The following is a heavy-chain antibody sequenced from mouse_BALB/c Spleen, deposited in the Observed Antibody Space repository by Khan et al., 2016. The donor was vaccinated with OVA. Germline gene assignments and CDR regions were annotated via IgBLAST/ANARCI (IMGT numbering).Heavy chain of an antibody. V-gene: IGHV1-69*02. CDR1: GYTFTSYW. D-gene: IGHD1-1*01. Sequence: QVQLQQPGAELVRPGASVKLSCKASGYTFTSYWINWVKQRPGQGLEWIGNIYPSDSYTTYNPKFKDKATLTVDKSSSTAYMQLSSPTSEDSAGYYCTRHGSSYDAMDYWGQGTSVTVSS. CDR3: TRHGSSYDAMDY. J-gene: IGHJ4*01. CDR2: IYPSDSYT.